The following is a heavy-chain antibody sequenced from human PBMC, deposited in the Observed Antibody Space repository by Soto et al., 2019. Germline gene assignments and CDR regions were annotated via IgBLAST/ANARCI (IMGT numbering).Heavy chain of an antibody. Sequence: PGGSLRLSCAASGFTFSSYSMNWVRQAPGKGLEWVSSISSSSSYIYYADSVKGRFTISRDNAKNSLYLQMNSLRAEDTAVYYCARDPRAGTTLFGGFDPWGQGTLVTVSS. D-gene: IGHD1-7*01. V-gene: IGHV3-21*01. CDR2: ISSSSSYI. CDR1: GFTFSSYS. CDR3: ARDPRAGTTLFGGFDP. J-gene: IGHJ5*02.